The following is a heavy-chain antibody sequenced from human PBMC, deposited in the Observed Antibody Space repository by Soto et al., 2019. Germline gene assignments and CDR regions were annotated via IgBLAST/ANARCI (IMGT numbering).Heavy chain of an antibody. V-gene: IGHV3-30*18. D-gene: IGHD6-19*01. J-gene: IGHJ3*02. CDR1: GFTFSSYG. CDR2: ISYDGSNK. Sequence: HPGGSLRLSCAASGFTFSSYGMHWVRQAPGKGLEWVAVISYDGSNKYYADSVKGRFTISRDNSKNTLYLQMNSLRAEDTAVYYCAKGHIAVALEDAFDIWGQGTMVTVSS. CDR3: AKGHIAVALEDAFDI.